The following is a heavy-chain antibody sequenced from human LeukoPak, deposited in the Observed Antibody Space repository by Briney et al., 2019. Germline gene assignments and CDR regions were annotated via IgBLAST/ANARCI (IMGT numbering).Heavy chain of an antibody. J-gene: IGHJ4*02. D-gene: IGHD2-21*02. Sequence: GGSLRLSCAASGFTFSTYWMNWYRQAPGKGLEGVGNINQDASEINYVDSVRGRFTISRDNAKNSLHLQMNGLRAEDTAVYYCATDRDNSDWQKRFDSWGQGTLVTVTP. V-gene: IGHV3-7*01. CDR1: GFTFSTYW. CDR2: INQDASEI. CDR3: ATDRDNSDWQKRFDS.